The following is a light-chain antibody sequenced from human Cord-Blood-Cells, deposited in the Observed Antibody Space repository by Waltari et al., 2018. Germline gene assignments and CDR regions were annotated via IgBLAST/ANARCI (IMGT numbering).Light chain of an antibody. J-gene: IGLJ2*01. Sequence: QSVLTQPPSVSGAPGQRVTISCTGSSSNIGAGYDVHWYQQLPGTAPKLLICANSNPPSGVPGRFSCSNSGTSASLAITGLQAEDEADYYCQSYDSSLSGSVFGGGTKLTVL. CDR1: SSNIGAGYD. V-gene: IGLV1-40*01. CDR3: QSYDSSLSGSV. CDR2: ANS.